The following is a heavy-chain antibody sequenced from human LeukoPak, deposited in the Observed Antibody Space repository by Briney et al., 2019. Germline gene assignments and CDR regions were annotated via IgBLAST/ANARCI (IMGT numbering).Heavy chain of an antibody. J-gene: IGHJ3*02. Sequence: ASVKVSCKASGYTFTGYYMHWVRHAPGQGLEWMGWINPNSGGTNYAQKFQGRVTMTRDTSISTAYMELSRLRSDDTAVYYCARVRWGYGDSHDAFVIWGQGTMVTVSS. CDR2: INPNSGGT. D-gene: IGHD4-17*01. V-gene: IGHV1-2*02. CDR1: GYTFTGYY. CDR3: ARVRWGYGDSHDAFVI.